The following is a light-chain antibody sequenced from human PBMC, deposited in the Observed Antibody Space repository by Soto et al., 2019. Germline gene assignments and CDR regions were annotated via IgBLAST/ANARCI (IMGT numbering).Light chain of an antibody. CDR1: QSVRSN. V-gene: IGKV3-15*01. CDR2: GAS. Sequence: EIVMTQSPATLSVPPGERATLSCRASQSVRSNLAWYQQKPGQAPRLLIYGASTRATGIPARFSGSGSGTKFTLTISSLQSEDFAVYYCQQYNSWPPITFGQGTRLEIK. CDR3: QQYNSWPPIT. J-gene: IGKJ5*01.